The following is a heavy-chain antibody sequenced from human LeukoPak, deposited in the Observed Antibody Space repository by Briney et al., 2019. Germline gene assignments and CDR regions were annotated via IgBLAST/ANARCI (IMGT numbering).Heavy chain of an antibody. V-gene: IGHV1-18*01. D-gene: IGHD3-16*01. CDR2: ISAHNGNT. J-gene: IGHJ4*02. CDR3: ASRSYYDYVWGSLNY. CDR1: GYTFTSYG. Sequence: ASVRVSCKASGYTFTSYGISWVRQAPGQGLEWMGWISAHNGNTNYAQKFQGRVTMTRDTSISTAYMELSRLRSDDTAVYYCASRSYYDYVWGSLNYWGQGTLVTVSS.